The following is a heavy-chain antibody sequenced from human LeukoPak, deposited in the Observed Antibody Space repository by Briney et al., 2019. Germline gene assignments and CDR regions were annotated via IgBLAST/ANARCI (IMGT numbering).Heavy chain of an antibody. CDR1: GGSISSGDYY. V-gene: IGHV4-30-4*08. CDR3: AREGLSYAFDI. CDR2: IYYSGST. Sequence: SETLSLTCTVSGGSISSGDYYWSWIRQPPGKGLEWIGYIYYSGSTYYNPSLKSRVTISVDTSKNQFSLKLSSVTAADTAVYYCAREGLSYAFDIWGQGTMVTVSS. J-gene: IGHJ3*02.